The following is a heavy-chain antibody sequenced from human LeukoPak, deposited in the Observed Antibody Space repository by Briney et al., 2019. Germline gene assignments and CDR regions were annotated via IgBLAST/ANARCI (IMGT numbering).Heavy chain of an antibody. CDR2: IIPILGIA. V-gene: IGHV1-69*04. CDR1: GGTFSSYA. J-gene: IGHJ1*01. CDR3: ARERYSSGWYKGEYFQH. D-gene: IGHD6-19*01. Sequence: PVKVSCKASGGTFSSYAISWVRQAPGQGLEWMGRIIPILGIANYAQKFQGRVTITADKSTSTAYMELSGLRSEDTAVYYCARERYSSGWYKGEYFQHWGQDTLVTVSS.